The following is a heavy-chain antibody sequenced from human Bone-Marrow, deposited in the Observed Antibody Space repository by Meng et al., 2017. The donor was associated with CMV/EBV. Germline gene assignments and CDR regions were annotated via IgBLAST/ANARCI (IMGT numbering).Heavy chain of an antibody. Sequence: GESLKISCAVSGFTFSSYAMSWVRQAPGKGLEWVSAISGSGGSTYYADSVKGRFTISRDNSKNTLYLQMNSLRAEDTAVYYGAKRGGDYWGQGTLVTVSS. J-gene: IGHJ4*02. CDR2: ISGSGGST. CDR1: GFTFSSYA. CDR3: AKRGGDY. V-gene: IGHV3-23*01. D-gene: IGHD1-26*01.